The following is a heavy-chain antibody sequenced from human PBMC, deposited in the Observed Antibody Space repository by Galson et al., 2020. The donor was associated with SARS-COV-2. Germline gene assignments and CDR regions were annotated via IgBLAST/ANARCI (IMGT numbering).Heavy chain of an antibody. CDR3: ARETDDDSSSWYDY. V-gene: IGHV3-30*04. Sequence: QLGESLKISCAASGLTFSSSAMHWVRQAPGKGLEWVAIISYDGTTIYKSDSVKGRFTISRDISKNILYLQMNRLRPEDTAVYYCARETDDDSSSWYDYWGQGTLVTVSP. D-gene: IGHD3-22*01. CDR2: ISYDGTTI. J-gene: IGHJ4*02. CDR1: GLTFSSSA.